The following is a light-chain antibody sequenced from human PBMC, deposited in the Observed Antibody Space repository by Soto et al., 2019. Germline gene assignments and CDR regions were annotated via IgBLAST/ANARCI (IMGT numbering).Light chain of an antibody. J-gene: IGLJ1*01. CDR2: NVN. CDR1: SSDVGNYNY. V-gene: IGLV2-14*01. CDR3: SSFTSSTTHV. Sequence: QSVRTQSASVSGSPGQSITISCTGTSSDVGNYNYVSWYQQHPGEVPKLIIFNVNNRPSGVSNRFSGSKSGNTASLTISGLQADDEADYYCSSFTSSTTHVFRTVTKVTVL.